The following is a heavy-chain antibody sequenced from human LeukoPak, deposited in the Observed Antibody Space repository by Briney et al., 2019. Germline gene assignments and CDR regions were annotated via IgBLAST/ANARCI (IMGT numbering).Heavy chain of an antibody. CDR1: GGSISSSNW. CDR3: ARGLGSHGSGSYYNDR. V-gene: IGHV4-4*02. CDR2: IYHSGST. J-gene: IGHJ5*02. Sequence: SGTLSLTCAVSGGSISSSNWWSWVRQPPGKGLEWIGEIYHSGSTNYNPSLKSRVTISVDKSKNQFSLKLSSVTAADTAVYYCARGLGSHGSGSYYNDRWGQGTLVTVSS. D-gene: IGHD3-10*01.